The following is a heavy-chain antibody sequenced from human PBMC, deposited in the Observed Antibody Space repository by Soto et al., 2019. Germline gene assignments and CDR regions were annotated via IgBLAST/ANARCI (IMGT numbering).Heavy chain of an antibody. D-gene: IGHD4-17*01. CDR2: INPNSGGT. Sequence: ASVKVSCKASGYTFTGYYMHWVRQAPGQGLEWMGWINPNSGGTNYAQKFQGWVTMTRDTSISTAYMELSSLRSEDTAVYYCGRDPWPPKSTVTTSFWGQGTLVTVSS. V-gene: IGHV1-2*04. CDR3: GRDPWPPKSTVTTSF. CDR1: GYTFTGYY. J-gene: IGHJ4*02.